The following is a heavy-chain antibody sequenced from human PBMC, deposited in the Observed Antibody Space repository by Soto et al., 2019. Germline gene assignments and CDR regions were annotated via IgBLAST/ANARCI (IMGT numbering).Heavy chain of an antibody. CDR1: GFTFDDYA. CDR2: INWNSGSI. CDR3: VKDESINWYSGHFRH. D-gene: IGHD6-13*01. V-gene: IGHV3-9*01. Sequence: HPGGSLRLSCAASGFTFDDYAMHWVRQVPGKGLEWVSGINWNSGSIGYADSVKGRFAISRDNAKNSLHLQMNSLRAEDTAFYYCVKDESINWYSGHFRHWGQGTPVTVSS. J-gene: IGHJ1*01.